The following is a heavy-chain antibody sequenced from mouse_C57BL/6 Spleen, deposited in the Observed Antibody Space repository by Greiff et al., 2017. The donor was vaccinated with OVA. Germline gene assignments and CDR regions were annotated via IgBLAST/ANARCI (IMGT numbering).Heavy chain of an antibody. D-gene: IGHD2-4*01. CDR1: GFNIKDDY. J-gene: IGHJ3*01. V-gene: IGHV14-4*01. CDR2: IDPENGDT. Sequence: VQLKESGAELVRPGASVKLSCTASGFNIKDDYMHWVKQRPEQGLEWIGWIDPENGDTEYASKFQGKATITADTSSNTAYLQLSSLTSEDTAVYYCTRYDYGGSWFAYWGQGTLVTVSA. CDR3: TRYDYGGSWFAY.